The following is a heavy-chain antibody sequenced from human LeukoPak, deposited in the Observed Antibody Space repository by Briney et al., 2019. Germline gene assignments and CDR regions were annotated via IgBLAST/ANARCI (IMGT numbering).Heavy chain of an antibody. J-gene: IGHJ5*02. CDR2: INPSGGST. D-gene: IGHD2-2*01. CDR3: ARDSDIVVAPAAVWFDP. V-gene: IGHV1-46*01. Sequence: ASVKVSCKASGYTFTSYYMHWVRQAPGQGLEWMGIINPSGGSTSYAQKFQGRVTMTRDTSTSTVYMELSSLRSEDTAVYYCARDSDIVVAPAAVWFDPWGQGTLVTVSS. CDR1: GYTFTSYY.